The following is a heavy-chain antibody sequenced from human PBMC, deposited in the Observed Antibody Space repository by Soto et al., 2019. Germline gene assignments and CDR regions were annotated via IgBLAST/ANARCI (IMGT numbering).Heavy chain of an antibody. CDR2: ISSSGSTI. J-gene: IGHJ4*02. CDR1: GFTVSSYE. D-gene: IGHD3-16*02. V-gene: IGHV3-48*03. CDR3: ARDGDNYVWGSYRPDYFDY. Sequence: PGGSLRLSCAASGFTVSSYEMNWVRQAPGKGLEWVSYISSSGSTIYYADSVKGRFTISRDNAKNSLYLQMNSLRAEDTAVYYCARDGDNYVWGSYRPDYFDYWGQGTLVTVSS.